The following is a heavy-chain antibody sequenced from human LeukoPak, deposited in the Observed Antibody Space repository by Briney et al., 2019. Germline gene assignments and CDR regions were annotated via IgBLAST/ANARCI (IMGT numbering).Heavy chain of an antibody. CDR2: IYSGGST. CDR3: AIAELTGTDAFDI. Sequence: GGSLRLSCAASGFTVSSNYMSWVRQAPGKGLEWVSVIYSGGSTYYADSVKGRFTISRDNSKNTLYLQMNSLRAEDTAVYYCAIAELTGTDAFDIWGQGTMVTVSS. V-gene: IGHV3-53*01. J-gene: IGHJ3*02. CDR1: GFTVSSNY. D-gene: IGHD1-20*01.